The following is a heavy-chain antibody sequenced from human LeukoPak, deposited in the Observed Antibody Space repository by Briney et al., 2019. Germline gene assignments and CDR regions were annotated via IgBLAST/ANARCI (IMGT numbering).Heavy chain of an antibody. Sequence: ASVKVSCKVSGYTLTELSMHWVRQAPGKGLEWMGGFDPEDVETIYAQKFQGRVTMTEDTSTDTAYMELSSLRSEDTAVYYCATLGGSYYYFDYWGQGTLVTVSS. CDR3: ATLGGSYYYFDY. V-gene: IGHV1-24*01. D-gene: IGHD1-26*01. CDR1: GYTLTELS. CDR2: FDPEDVET. J-gene: IGHJ4*02.